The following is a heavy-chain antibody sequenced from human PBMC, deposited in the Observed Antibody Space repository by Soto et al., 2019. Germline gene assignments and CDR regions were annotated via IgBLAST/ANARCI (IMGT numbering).Heavy chain of an antibody. CDR1: GGSIISDDYY. V-gene: IGHV4-30-4*01. CDR2: IHYSGTT. Sequence: SETLSLTCTVFGGSIISDDYYWTWIRQPPGKGLEWLGRIHYSGTTYYNPSLRGRLTMSMDSSRNQFSLRLTSVTAADTAMYYCARATAYCGRTTCYTFDYWGQGILVTVSS. D-gene: IGHD2-2*01. J-gene: IGHJ4*02. CDR3: ARATAYCGRTTCYTFDY.